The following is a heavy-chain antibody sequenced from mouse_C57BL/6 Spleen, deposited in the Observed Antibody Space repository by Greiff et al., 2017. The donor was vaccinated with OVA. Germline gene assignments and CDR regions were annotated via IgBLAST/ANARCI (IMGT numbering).Heavy chain of an antibody. Sequence: QVQLQQPGAELVKPGASVKLSCTASGYTFTSYWMHWVKQRPGQGLEWIGMIHPNSGSTNYNEKFKSKATLTVDKSSSTAYMQLSSLTSEDSAVYYSARWDTTVDWYIDYWGTGTTVTVSS. D-gene: IGHD1-1*01. CDR2: IHPNSGST. J-gene: IGHJ1*03. CDR3: ARWDTTVDWYIDY. V-gene: IGHV1-64*01. CDR1: GYTFTSYW.